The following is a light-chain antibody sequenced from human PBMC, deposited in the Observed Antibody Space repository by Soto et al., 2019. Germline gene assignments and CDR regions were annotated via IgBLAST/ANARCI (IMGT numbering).Light chain of an antibody. V-gene: IGLV2-8*01. CDR3: SSYAGRNNFV. Sequence: QSALTQPPSASGSPGQSVTISCTGTISDVGGYNYVSWYRQHPGKAPKLMIYEVNKRPSGVPDRFSGSKSGNTASLTVSGLRAEDEADYFCSSYAGRNNFVFGGGTKLTVL. J-gene: IGLJ2*01. CDR2: EVN. CDR1: ISDVGGYNY.